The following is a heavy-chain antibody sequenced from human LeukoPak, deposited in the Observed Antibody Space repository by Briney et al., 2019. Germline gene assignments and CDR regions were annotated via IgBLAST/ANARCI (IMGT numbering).Heavy chain of an antibody. CDR1: GGSISSSSYY. Sequence: KTSETLSLTCTVSGGSISSSSYYWGWIRQPPGKGLEWIGSIYYSGSIYYNPSLKSRVTISVGTSKNQFSLKLSSVTAADTAVYYCAEGYYYDSWGQGTLVTVSS. V-gene: IGHV4-39*01. D-gene: IGHD3-22*01. CDR2: IYYSGSI. J-gene: IGHJ4*02. CDR3: AEGYYYDS.